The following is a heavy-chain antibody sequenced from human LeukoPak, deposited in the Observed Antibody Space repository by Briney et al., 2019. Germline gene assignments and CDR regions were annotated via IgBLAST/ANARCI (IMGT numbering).Heavy chain of an antibody. V-gene: IGHV4-39*01. D-gene: IGHD6-19*01. CDR2: IYYSGST. J-gene: IGHJ4*02. CDR3: ARQGSSGWYEPFDY. CDR1: AGSISSSNYY. Sequence: SETLSLTCKVSAGSISSSNYYWGWIRQPPGKGLEWIGSIYYSGSTYYNPSLKSRVTISADTSKNQFSLKVSSVTAADTAVYYCARQGSSGWYEPFDYWGQGILVTVSS.